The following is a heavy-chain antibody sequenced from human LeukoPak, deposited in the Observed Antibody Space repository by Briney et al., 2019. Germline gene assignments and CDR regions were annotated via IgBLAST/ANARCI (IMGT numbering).Heavy chain of an antibody. V-gene: IGHV3-48*03. Sequence: GGSLRLSCAASGFTFSSYEMNWVRQAPGKGLEWVSYISSSGSTIYYADSVKGRFAISRDNAKNSLYLQMNSLRVEDTAVYYCARDATTELGTVYMDVWGKGTTVTISS. CDR3: ARDATTELGTVYMDV. CDR2: ISSSGSTI. D-gene: IGHD4-17*01. CDR1: GFTFSSYE. J-gene: IGHJ6*03.